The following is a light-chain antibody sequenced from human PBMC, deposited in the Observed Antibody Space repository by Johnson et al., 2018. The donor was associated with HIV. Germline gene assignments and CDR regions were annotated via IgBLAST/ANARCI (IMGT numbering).Light chain of an antibody. CDR2: DNN. CDR1: SSNIGNNY. V-gene: IGLV1-51*01. J-gene: IGLJ1*01. Sequence: QSVLTQPPSVSAAPGQKVTISCSGSSSNIGNNYVSWYQQFPGTAPKLLIYDNNKRPSGIPDRFSGSKSGTSATLGITGLQTGDEADDYCGTWNNSLSAGFFGTGTKVTVL. CDR3: GTWNNSLSAGF.